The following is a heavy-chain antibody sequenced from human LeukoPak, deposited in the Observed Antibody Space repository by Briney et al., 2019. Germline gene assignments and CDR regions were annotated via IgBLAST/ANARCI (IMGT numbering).Heavy chain of an antibody. CDR1: GYTFTSYG. D-gene: IGHD6-13*01. Sequence: ASVKVSCKASGYTFTSYGISWVRQAPGQGLEWMGWISAYNGNTNYAQKLQGRVTITRDTSASTAYMELSSLRSEDMAVYYCARGAAGPTPWFDYWGQGTLVTVSS. CDR2: ISAYNGNT. CDR3: ARGAAGPTPWFDY. V-gene: IGHV1-18*03. J-gene: IGHJ4*02.